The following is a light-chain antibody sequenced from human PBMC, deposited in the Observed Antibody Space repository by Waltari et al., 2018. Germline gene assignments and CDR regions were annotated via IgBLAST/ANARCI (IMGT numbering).Light chain of an antibody. Sequence: DIQMTQSQSSLSASVGDRVTITCRASQTINKYLNWDQKKPGRAPKVLISVISYLHTGVPSRFSGSGSGTDFTLTISSLQPEDFATYYCQQSDSLPLTFGGGTKVEIK. CDR1: QTINKY. CDR3: QQSDSLPLT. V-gene: IGKV1-39*01. CDR2: VIS. J-gene: IGKJ4*01.